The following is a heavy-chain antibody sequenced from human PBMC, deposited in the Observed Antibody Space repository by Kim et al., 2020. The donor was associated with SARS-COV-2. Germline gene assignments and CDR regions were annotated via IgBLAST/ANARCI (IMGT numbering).Heavy chain of an antibody. V-gene: IGHV3-66*02. J-gene: IGHJ4*02. Sequence: GGSLRLSCAASGFTVSSNYMSWVRQAPGKGLEWVSVIYSGGSTYYADSVKGRFTISRDNSKNTLYLQMNSLRAEDTAVYYCARDSRGEKGDCWGQGTLVTVSS. CDR1: GFTVSSNY. D-gene: IGHD3-16*01. CDR3: ARDSRGEKGDC. CDR2: IYSGGST.